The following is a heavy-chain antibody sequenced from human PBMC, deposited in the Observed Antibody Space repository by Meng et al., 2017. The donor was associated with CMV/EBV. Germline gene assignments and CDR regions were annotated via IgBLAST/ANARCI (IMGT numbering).Heavy chain of an antibody. CDR2: IYYSGST. J-gene: IGHJ5*02. CDR1: GGSISTGRYY. Sequence: CTVSGGSISTGRYYWGWIRQDQGKGLEWIGYIYYSGSTFYNPSLKSRVTMSIDTSKNQFSMNLRSVTAADTAIYYCAKHGDYNWFDPWGQGTLVTVSS. V-gene: IGHV4-31*03. CDR3: AKHGDYNWFDP. D-gene: IGHD3-3*01.